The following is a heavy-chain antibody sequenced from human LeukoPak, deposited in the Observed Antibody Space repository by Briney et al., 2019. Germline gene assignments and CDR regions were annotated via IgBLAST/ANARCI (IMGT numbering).Heavy chain of an antibody. V-gene: IGHV1-69*13. Sequence: SVKVSCKASGGTFSRHAISWVRQAPGQGLEWMGGITPMFGTANYAQKFQGRVTITADESTSTAYVELSSLRSEDTAVYYCVRDGSYYDSSGYYYLYWGQGTPVTVSS. CDR3: VRDGSYYDSSGYYYLY. CDR1: GGTFSRHA. D-gene: IGHD3-22*01. J-gene: IGHJ4*02. CDR2: ITPMFGTA.